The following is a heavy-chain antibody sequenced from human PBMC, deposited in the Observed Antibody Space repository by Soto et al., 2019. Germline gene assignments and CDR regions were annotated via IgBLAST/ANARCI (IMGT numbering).Heavy chain of an antibody. CDR1: ALTFSSHW. CDR3: TRELGGSDDY. Sequence: EVQLVESGGGLVQRGGSLRLSCAASALTFSSHWMHWVRQVPGKGLVWVSRINPDGSRTDYADSVKGPFTISRDNAKNTLFLQMNSLRAEDTALYFCTRELGGSDDYWGQGTLVTVSS. V-gene: IGHV3-74*01. J-gene: IGHJ4*02. D-gene: IGHD2-15*01. CDR2: INPDGSRT.